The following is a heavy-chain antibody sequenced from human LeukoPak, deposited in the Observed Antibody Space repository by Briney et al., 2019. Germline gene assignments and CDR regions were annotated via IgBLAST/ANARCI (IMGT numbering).Heavy chain of an antibody. CDR2: ISSSSSYI. CDR3: ARDLDSGYDLGY. Sequence: GGSLRLSCAASGFTFSSYSMNWVRQAPGKGLEWVSSISSSSSYIYYADSVKGRFTISRDNAKNSLYLQMNSLRAEDTAVYYCARDLDSGYDLGYWGQGILVTVSS. J-gene: IGHJ4*02. V-gene: IGHV3-21*01. CDR1: GFTFSSYS. D-gene: IGHD5-12*01.